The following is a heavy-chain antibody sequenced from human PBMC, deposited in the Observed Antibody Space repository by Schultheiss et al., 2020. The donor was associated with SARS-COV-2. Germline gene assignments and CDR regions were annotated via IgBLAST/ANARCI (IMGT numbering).Heavy chain of an antibody. J-gene: IGHJ4*02. Sequence: SQTLSLTCTVSGGSISSSSYYWSWIRQPPGKGLEWIGEINHSGSTNYNPSLKSRVTISVDTSKNQFSLKLSSVTAADTAVYYCARAAYYYDSSGYAFDYWGQGTLVTVSS. CDR3: ARAAYYYDSSGYAFDY. D-gene: IGHD3-22*01. CDR1: GGSISSSSYY. CDR2: INHSGST. V-gene: IGHV4-39*07.